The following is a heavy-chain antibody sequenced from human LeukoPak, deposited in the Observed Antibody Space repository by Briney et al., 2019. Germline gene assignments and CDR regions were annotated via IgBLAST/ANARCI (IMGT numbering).Heavy chain of an antibody. CDR3: AREQGMVRGSWFDP. J-gene: IGHJ5*02. CDR2: INWNGGST. CDR1: GGSISGYY. Sequence: PSETLSLTCTVSGGSISGYYWSWVRQAPGKGLEWVSGINWNGGSTGYADSVKGRFTISRDNAKNSLYLQMNSLRAEDTALYYCAREQGMVRGSWFDPWGQGTLVTVSS. D-gene: IGHD3-10*01. V-gene: IGHV3-20*04.